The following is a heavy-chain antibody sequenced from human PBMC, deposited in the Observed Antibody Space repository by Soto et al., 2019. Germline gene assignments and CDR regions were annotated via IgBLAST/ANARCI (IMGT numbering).Heavy chain of an antibody. J-gene: IGHJ4*02. CDR3: ARADPGYNSGWYFY. V-gene: IGHV1-18*01. D-gene: IGHD6-19*01. CDR2: ISAYNGNS. CDR1: GYTFTTYG. Sequence: ASVKVSCKASGYTFTTYGITWVRQAPGQGLEWMGWISAYNGNSDSAQDLRDRVTMTTDTSTSTAYMELRSLTSDDTAVYYCARADPGYNSGWYFYWGQGTLVTVSS.